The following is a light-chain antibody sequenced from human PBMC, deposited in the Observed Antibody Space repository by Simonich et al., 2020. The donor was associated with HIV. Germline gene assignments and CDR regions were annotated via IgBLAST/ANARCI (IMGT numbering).Light chain of an antibody. Sequence: EIVLTQSPGTLSLSPGERATLSCRASQSVNSNFLAWYQQKPGQAPRLLIYTSSSRTTGIPDRFSGSGSGTDFTLTSSRLEPEDFAVYYCQQYGSSPLTFGGGTKVEIK. V-gene: IGKV3-20*01. CDR1: QSVNSNF. J-gene: IGKJ4*01. CDR3: QQYGSSPLT. CDR2: TSS.